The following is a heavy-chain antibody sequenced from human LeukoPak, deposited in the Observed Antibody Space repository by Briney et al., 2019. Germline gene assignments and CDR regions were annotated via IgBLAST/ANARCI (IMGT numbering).Heavy chain of an antibody. CDR3: SRRLATTTGPFL. CDR1: GFSPSVSD. D-gene: IGHD5-24*01. V-gene: IGHV3-73*01. J-gene: IGHJ4*02. Sequence: PGGSLKLSCAASGFSPSVSDIHWVRQASGKGLEWVARIKTEIESYATAYAASVKGRFTVSRDDSLNTAYLQMNSLKTEDTAIYYCSRRLATTTGPFLWGQGILVTVSS. CDR2: IKTEIESYAT.